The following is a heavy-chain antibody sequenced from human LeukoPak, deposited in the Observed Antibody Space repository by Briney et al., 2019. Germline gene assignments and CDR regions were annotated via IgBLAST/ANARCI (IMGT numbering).Heavy chain of an antibody. V-gene: IGHV4-59*12. J-gene: IGHJ4*02. CDR3: ARDPGGFDY. CDR1: GGSISSYY. Sequence: SETLSLTCTVSGGSISSYYWSWIRQPPGKGLEWIGYIYYSGSTYYNPSLKSRVTISVDRSKNQFSLKLSSVTAADTAVYYCARDPGGFDYWGQGTLATVSS. CDR2: IYYSGST.